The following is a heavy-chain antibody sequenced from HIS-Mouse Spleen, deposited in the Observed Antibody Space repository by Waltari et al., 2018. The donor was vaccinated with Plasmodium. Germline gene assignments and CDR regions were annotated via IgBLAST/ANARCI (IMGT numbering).Heavy chain of an antibody. V-gene: IGHV4-34*01. D-gene: IGHD3-10*01. CDR3: ARGLRGHYWYFDL. CDR2: INHSGST. CDR1: GGSFSGYY. J-gene: IGHJ2*01. Sequence: VQLQQWGAGLLKPSETLSLTCAVYGGSFSGYYWSWIRQPPGKGLGWIGEINHSGSTNYNPSLKSRVTISVDTSKNQFSLKLSSVTAADTAVYYCARGLRGHYWYFDLWGRGTLVTVSS.